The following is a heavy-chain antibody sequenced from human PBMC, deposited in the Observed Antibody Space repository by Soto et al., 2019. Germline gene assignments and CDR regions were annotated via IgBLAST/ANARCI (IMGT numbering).Heavy chain of an antibody. Sequence: GGSLRLSCAASGFTFSSYGMHWVRQAPGKGLEWVAVISYDGSNKYYADSVKGRFTISRDNSKNTLYLQMNSLRAEDTAVYYCAKDRVVVLVPAAMGDYYYGMDVWGQGTTVTVSS. D-gene: IGHD2-2*01. CDR1: GFTFSSYG. CDR2: ISYDGSNK. V-gene: IGHV3-30*18. CDR3: AKDRVVVLVPAAMGDYYYGMDV. J-gene: IGHJ6*02.